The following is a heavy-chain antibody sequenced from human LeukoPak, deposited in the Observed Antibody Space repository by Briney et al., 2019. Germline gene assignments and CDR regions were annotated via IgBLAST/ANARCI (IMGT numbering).Heavy chain of an antibody. CDR3: AEDYYGSGSYYIDAFDI. D-gene: IGHD3-10*01. CDR1: GFTFSSYA. V-gene: IGHV3-23*01. J-gene: IGHJ3*02. CDR2: ISGSGGST. Sequence: PGGSLRLSCAASGFTFSSYAMSWVRQAPGKGLEWVSAISGSGGSTYYADSVKGRFTISRDNSKNTLYLQMNSLRAEDTAVYYCAEDYYGSGSYYIDAFDIWGQGTMVTASS.